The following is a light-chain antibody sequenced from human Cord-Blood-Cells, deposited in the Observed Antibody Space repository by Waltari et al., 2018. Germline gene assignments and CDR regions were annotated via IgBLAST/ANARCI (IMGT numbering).Light chain of an antibody. CDR2: EGS. Sequence: QSALTQPASVSRSPGQSITISCTGTSSDGGRHNLVSWYQQHTGKAPKPMIYEGSTRPSGVSNRFSGSKSGNTASLTISGLQAEDEADYYCCSYAGSSTLVFGGGTKLTVL. CDR1: SSDGGRHNL. J-gene: IGLJ3*02. CDR3: CSYAGSSTLV. V-gene: IGLV2-23*01.